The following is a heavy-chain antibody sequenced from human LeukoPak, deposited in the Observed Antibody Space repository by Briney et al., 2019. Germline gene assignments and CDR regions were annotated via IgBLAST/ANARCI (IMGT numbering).Heavy chain of an antibody. Sequence: GGSLRLSCAASGFTFSDYYMSWIRQAPGKGLEWVSSVKGRFTISRDNDKNSLYLQMNSLRAEDTAVYYCASTQQLARPFDYWGQGTLVTVSS. V-gene: IGHV3-11*01. J-gene: IGHJ4*02. CDR3: ASTQQLARPFDY. CDR1: GFTFSDYY. D-gene: IGHD6-13*01.